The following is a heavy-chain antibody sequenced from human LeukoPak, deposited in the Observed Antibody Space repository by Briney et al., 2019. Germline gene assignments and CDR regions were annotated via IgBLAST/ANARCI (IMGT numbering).Heavy chain of an antibody. V-gene: IGHV4-34*01. CDR2: INHSGST. CDR1: GGSFSGYY. CDR3: ARRVVGGPFDY. Sequence: SETLSLTCAVYGGSFSGYYWSWIRQPPGKGLEWIGEINHSGSTNYNPSLKSRVTISVDTSKNQFSLKLSSVTAADTAVYYCARRVVGGPFDYWGQGTLVTVSS. D-gene: IGHD2-15*01. J-gene: IGHJ4*02.